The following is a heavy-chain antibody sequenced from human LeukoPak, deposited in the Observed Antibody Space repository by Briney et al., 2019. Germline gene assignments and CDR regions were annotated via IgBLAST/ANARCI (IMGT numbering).Heavy chain of an antibody. V-gene: IGHV3-20*04. CDR1: GFTFDDYG. CDR2: INGNGDMT. Sequence: GGSLRLSCAASGFTFDDYGMTWVRQAPGKGREWVAGINGNGDMTGYADSVKGRFTISRDNAKNSLYLKMNSLRAEDTALYYCARGNRGRYYGGDSWGEGTLVTVSS. D-gene: IGHD1-26*01. CDR3: ARGNRGRYYGGDS. J-gene: IGHJ5*02.